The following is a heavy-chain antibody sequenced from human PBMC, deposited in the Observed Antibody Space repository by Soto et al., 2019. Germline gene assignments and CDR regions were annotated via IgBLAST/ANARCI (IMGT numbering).Heavy chain of an antibody. Sequence: ASVKVSCKASGYTFTSYDINWVRQATGQGLEWMGWMNPNSGNTGYAQKFQGRVTMTRNTSISTAYMELSSLRSEDTAVYYRAVSVEQWLVSYYYYYGMDVWGQGTTVTVSS. J-gene: IGHJ6*02. D-gene: IGHD6-19*01. CDR2: MNPNSGNT. V-gene: IGHV1-8*01. CDR1: GYTFTSYD. CDR3: AVSVEQWLVSYYYYYGMDV.